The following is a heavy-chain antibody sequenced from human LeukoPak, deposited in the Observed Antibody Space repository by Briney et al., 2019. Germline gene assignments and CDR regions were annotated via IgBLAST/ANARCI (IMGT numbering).Heavy chain of an antibody. J-gene: IGHJ4*02. CDR1: GGSISSSSYY. CDR2: IYYSGST. CDR3: ARDSGGHDY. Sequence: SETLSLTCTVSGGSISSSSYYWGWIRQPPGKGLEWIGSIYYSGSTNYNPSLKSRVTISVDTSKNQFSLKLSSVTAADTAVYYCARDSGGHDYWGQGTLVTVSS. D-gene: IGHD2-15*01. V-gene: IGHV4-39*07.